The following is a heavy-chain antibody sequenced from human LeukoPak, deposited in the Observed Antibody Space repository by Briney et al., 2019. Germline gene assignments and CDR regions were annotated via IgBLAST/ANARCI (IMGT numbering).Heavy chain of an antibody. CDR2: MYLGDSET. CDR3: VRHEGSISGWPFDY. Sequence: NTGESLKISCKGSGYSFTNYWIGWVRQMPGKGLEWMAIMYLGDSETRYSPSFQGRVTISADKSISTVYLQWSSLKASDTAMYYCVRHEGSISGWPFDYWGQGTLVTVSS. CDR1: GYSFTNYW. D-gene: IGHD6-19*01. V-gene: IGHV5-51*01. J-gene: IGHJ4*02.